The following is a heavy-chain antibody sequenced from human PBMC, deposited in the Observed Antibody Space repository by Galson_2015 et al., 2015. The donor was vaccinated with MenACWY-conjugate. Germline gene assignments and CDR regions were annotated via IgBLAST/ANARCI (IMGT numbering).Heavy chain of an antibody. Sequence: SLRLSCAAPGFTFSSYWMHWVRQAPGKGLAWVSRINSDGSIGTYADSVKGRFTISRDNAKNTLYLQMDSLRADDTAVYYCTRVGGYDRPGGDYWGQGTLVTVSS. D-gene: IGHD5-12*01. CDR1: GFTFSSYW. CDR2: INSDGSIG. J-gene: IGHJ4*02. V-gene: IGHV3-74*01. CDR3: TRVGGYDRPGGDY.